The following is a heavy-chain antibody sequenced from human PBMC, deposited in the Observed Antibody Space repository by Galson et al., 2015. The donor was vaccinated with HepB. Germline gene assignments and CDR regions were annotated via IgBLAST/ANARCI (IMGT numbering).Heavy chain of an antibody. Sequence: SLRLSCAASGFTFSDYTMDWVRQAPGKGLEWVSCISSSGSSMFYADSVKGRFTVSRDNAKNSLYLQMNSLRADDTAVYYCARRQGMDYDFLTGYHDVVLHNYFDPWGQGTLVTVSS. CDR1: GFTFSDYT. D-gene: IGHD3-9*01. J-gene: IGHJ5*02. V-gene: IGHV3-48*01. CDR3: ARRQGMDYDFLTGYHDVVLHNYFDP. CDR2: ISSSGSSM.